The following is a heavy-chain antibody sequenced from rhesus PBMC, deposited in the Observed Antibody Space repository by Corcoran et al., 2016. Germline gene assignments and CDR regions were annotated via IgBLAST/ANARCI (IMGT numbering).Heavy chain of an antibody. D-gene: IGHD3-3*01. V-gene: IGHV4S7*01. CDR2: IFGRIGTT. Sequence: QLQLQESGPGLVKPSETLSLTCAVSGGSISGVYGWRLIRQPPVKGLEWIGHIFGRIGTTYYNPSIKSRGNISRDTSKNQCSRKLGSVTSAETAGYYCARQICWTGLDYWGQGVLVTVSS. J-gene: IGHJ4*01. CDR1: GGSISGVYG. CDR3: ARQICWTGLDY.